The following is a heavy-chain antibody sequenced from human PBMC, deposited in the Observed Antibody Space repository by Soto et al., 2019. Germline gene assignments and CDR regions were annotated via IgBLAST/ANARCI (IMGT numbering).Heavy chain of an antibody. J-gene: IGHJ3*02. CDR3: TRERDSSSWYRGDAFDI. V-gene: IGHV3-49*03. Sequence: LRLSCTASGFTFGDYAMSWFRQAPGKGLEWVGFIRSKAYGGTTEYAASVKGRFTISRDDSKSIAYLQMNSLKTEDTAVYYCTRERDSSSWYRGDAFDIRGQGTMVTVSS. CDR1: GFTFGDYA. CDR2: IRSKAYGGTT. D-gene: IGHD6-13*01.